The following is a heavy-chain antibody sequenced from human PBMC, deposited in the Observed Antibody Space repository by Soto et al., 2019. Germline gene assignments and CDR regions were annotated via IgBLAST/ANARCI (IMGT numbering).Heavy chain of an antibody. Sequence: QVQLVESGGGVVQPGRSLRLSCAASGFTFSSYGMHWVRQAPGKGLEWVAVIWYDGSNKYYADSVKGRFTISRDNSKNTLYLQMNSLRAEDTAVYYCARDLKGPTCSGGSCYSFYYYGMDVWGQGTTVPVS. J-gene: IGHJ6*02. CDR1: GFTFSSYG. V-gene: IGHV3-33*01. CDR3: ARDLKGPTCSGGSCYSFYYYGMDV. CDR2: IWYDGSNK. D-gene: IGHD2-15*01.